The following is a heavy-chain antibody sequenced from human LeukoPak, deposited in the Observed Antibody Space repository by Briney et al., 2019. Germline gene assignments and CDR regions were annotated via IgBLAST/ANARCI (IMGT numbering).Heavy chain of an antibody. CDR3: SRGPIQLWLHNAMDV. D-gene: IGHD5-18*01. Sequence: GGPLRLSCTASGFTFGDHAMSWVRQAPGKGLEWVGFIRSKAYRGTTEYAESVKGRFTISRDDSKSIAYLQMNSLKTEDTAVYFCSRGPIQLWLHNAMDVWGQGTTVTVSS. CDR2: IRSKAYRGTT. J-gene: IGHJ6*02. V-gene: IGHV3-49*04. CDR1: GFTFGDHA.